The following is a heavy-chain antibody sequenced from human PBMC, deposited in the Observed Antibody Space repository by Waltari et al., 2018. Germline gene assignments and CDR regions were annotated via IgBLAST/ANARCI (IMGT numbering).Heavy chain of an antibody. CDR2: IYSGGRGT. Sequence: EVQLLESGGGLVQPGGSLRLSCAASGFTFSTYDMSWVRQAPGKGLEWVSLIYSGGRGTVYADSVKGRFTISRDNSKNTVYLQMNTRRAEDTALYYCAIITGGSADYWGQGTLVTVSS. D-gene: IGHD7-27*01. V-gene: IGHV3-23*03. CDR3: AIITGGSADY. CDR1: GFTFSTYD. J-gene: IGHJ4*02.